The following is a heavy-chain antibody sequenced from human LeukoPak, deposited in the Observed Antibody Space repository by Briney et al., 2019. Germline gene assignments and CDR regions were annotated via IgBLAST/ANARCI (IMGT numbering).Heavy chain of an antibody. CDR3: ARDWYNHGWSGTYFDY. CDR1: GYTFTRYA. Sequence: ASVKVSCKASGYTFTRYAMHWVRQAPGQRLEWMGCFNAGNGNTKYSQKFQGRVTITRDTAASISYMELRIPRYEDTAAYYCARDWYNHGWSGTYFDYWGQGTLVTVSS. D-gene: IGHD6-19*01. J-gene: IGHJ4*02. CDR2: FNAGNGNT. V-gene: IGHV1-3*01.